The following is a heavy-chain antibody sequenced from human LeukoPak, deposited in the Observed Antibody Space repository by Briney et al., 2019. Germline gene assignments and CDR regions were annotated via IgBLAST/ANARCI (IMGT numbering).Heavy chain of an antibody. J-gene: IGHJ4*02. CDR2: INSDGSWT. V-gene: IGHV3-74*01. D-gene: IGHD2-2*01. Sequence: GGSLRLSCAASGFTFSSYAMSWVRQAPGKGLVWVSHINSDGSWTSYADSVKGRFTISKDNAKNTVYLQMNNLRAEDTAVYYCVSFYETYWGRGTLVTVSS. CDR3: VSFYETY. CDR1: GFTFSSYA.